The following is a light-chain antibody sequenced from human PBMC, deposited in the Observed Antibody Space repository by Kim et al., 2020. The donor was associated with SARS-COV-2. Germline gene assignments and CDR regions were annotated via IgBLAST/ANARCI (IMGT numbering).Light chain of an antibody. CDR2: QAS. CDR3: KQYETYWT. J-gene: IGKJ1*01. V-gene: IGKV1-5*03. CDR1: QSVDGW. Sequence: DIQMTQSPSTLSAFVGDRVTMTCRASQSVDGWLAWYQQKPGKAPRLLIYQASKLASGVPSSFSGSGSGTDFTLTVSNLQSDDSAVYYCKQYETYWTFGPGTKVDIK.